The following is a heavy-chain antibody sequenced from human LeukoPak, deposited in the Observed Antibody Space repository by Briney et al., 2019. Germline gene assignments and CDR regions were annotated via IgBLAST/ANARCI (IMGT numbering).Heavy chain of an antibody. CDR2: ISYDGSNK. D-gene: IGHD6-13*01. V-gene: IGHV3-30*03. CDR1: GFTFSSYG. Sequence: GGSLRLSCAASGFTFSSYGMHWVRQAPGKGLEWVAVISYDGSNKYYADSVKGRFTISRDNSKNTLYLQMNSLRAEDTAVYYCARDTAAADEYYMDVWGKGTTVTVSS. CDR3: ARDTAAADEYYMDV. J-gene: IGHJ6*03.